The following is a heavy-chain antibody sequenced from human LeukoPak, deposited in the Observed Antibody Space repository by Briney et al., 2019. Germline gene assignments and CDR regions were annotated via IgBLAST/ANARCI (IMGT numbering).Heavy chain of an antibody. Sequence: GGSLRLSCAASGFTFSSYSMNWVRQPPGKGQAWVSSISSSSSYIYYADTVKGRFTNSRDNTKTSLYLQMNSLRAEETTVYYCWKQRLVPGKNDYWGQGTLVTVSS. V-gene: IGHV3-21*01. CDR3: WKQRLVPGKNDY. D-gene: IGHD6-13*01. CDR2: ISSSSSYI. J-gene: IGHJ4*02. CDR1: GFTFSSYS.